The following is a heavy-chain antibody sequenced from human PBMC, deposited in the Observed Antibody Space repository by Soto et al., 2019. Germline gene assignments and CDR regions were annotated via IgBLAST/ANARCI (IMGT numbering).Heavy chain of an antibody. CDR2: IKSKTDGGTT. D-gene: IGHD6-19*01. J-gene: IGHJ6*02. V-gene: IGHV3-15*01. Sequence: KSGGSLRLSCAASGFTFSNAWMSWVRQAPGKGLEWVGRIKSKTDGGTTDYAAPVKGRFTISRDDSKNTLYLQMNSLKTEDTAVYYCTTSRQSSYYYYYGMDVWGQGTTVTVSS. CDR3: TTSRQSSYYYYYGMDV. CDR1: GFTFSNAW.